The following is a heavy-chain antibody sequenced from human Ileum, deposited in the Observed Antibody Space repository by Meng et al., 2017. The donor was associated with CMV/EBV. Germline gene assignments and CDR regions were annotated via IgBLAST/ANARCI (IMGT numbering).Heavy chain of an antibody. CDR2: INPNSGGT. J-gene: IGHJ5*02. CDR3: ARARPITIFGVVYAPFDP. Sequence: ASVKVSCKASGYTFTGYYMHWVRQAPGQGLEWMGWINPNSGGTNYAQKPQGRVTMTRDTSISTAYMELSRLRSDDTAVYYCARARPITIFGVVYAPFDPWGQGTLVTVSS. V-gene: IGHV1-2*02. D-gene: IGHD3-3*01. CDR1: GYTFTGYY.